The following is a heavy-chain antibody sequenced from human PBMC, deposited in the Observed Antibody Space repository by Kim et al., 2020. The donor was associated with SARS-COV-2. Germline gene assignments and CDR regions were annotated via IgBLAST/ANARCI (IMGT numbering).Heavy chain of an antibody. V-gene: IGHV1-46*01. CDR3: ARGPFWSGFGGDEYNWFDP. J-gene: IGHJ5*02. Sequence: ASVKVSCKASGYTFTSYYMHWVRQAPGQGLEWMGIINPSGGSTSYAQKFQGRVTMTRDTSTSTVYMELSSLRSEDTAVYYCARGPFWSGFGGDEYNWFDPWGQGTLVTVSS. CDR1: GYTFTSYY. D-gene: IGHD3-3*01. CDR2: INPSGGST.